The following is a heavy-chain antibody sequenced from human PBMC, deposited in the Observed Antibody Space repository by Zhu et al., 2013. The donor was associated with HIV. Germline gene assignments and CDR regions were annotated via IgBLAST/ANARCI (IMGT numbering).Heavy chain of an antibody. Sequence: QVQLVQSGAEVKKPGASVKVSCKASGYTFTSYGISWVRQAPGQGLEWMGWISAYNGNTNYAQKLQGRVTMTTDTSTSTAYMELRSLRSDDTAVYYCARDPSGVVTAIRGRHNWFDPWGQGTLVTVSS. CDR1: GYTFTSYG. V-gene: IGHV1-18*04. CDR3: ARDPSGVVTAIRGRHNWFDP. CDR2: ISAYNGNT. D-gene: IGHD2-21*02. J-gene: IGHJ5*02.